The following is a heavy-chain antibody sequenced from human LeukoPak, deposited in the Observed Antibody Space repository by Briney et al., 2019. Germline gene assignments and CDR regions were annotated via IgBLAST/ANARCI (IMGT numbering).Heavy chain of an antibody. V-gene: IGHV4-4*02. CDR1: GGSISSNNW. Sequence: SGTLSLTCAVSGGSISSNNWWGWVRQPPGKGLEWIGEIYHSGSPNYNPSLKSRVTISVDKSRNHFSLNLSSVTAADTAVYYCARYGDYAEGFDPWGQGTLVTVSS. D-gene: IGHD4-17*01. CDR3: ARYGDYAEGFDP. J-gene: IGHJ5*02. CDR2: IYHSGSP.